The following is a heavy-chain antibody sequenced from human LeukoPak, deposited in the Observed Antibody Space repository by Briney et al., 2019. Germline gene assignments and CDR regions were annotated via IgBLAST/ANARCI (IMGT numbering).Heavy chain of an antibody. CDR3: ARVARGGSYYVFDY. CDR1: GGSISSGSYY. V-gene: IGHV4-61*02. J-gene: IGHJ4*02. CDR2: IYTSGST. D-gene: IGHD1-26*01. Sequence: SETLSLTCTVSGGSISSGSYYWNWIRQPAGKGLEWIGRIYTSGSTNYNPSLKSRVTMSIDTSKNQFSLKLSSVTAADTAVYYCARVARGGSYYVFDYWGQGTLVTVSS.